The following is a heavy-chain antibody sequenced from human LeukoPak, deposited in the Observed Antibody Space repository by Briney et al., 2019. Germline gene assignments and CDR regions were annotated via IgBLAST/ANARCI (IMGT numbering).Heavy chain of an antibody. Sequence: GGSLRLSCAASGFTFSTYSMNGVRQAPGKGLEWVSSITSSSSYIYYADSVKGRFTISRDNAKNSLYLQMNILRAEDTAVYYCARDRGGYYFDYWGQGTLVTVSS. CDR3: ARDRGGYYFDY. V-gene: IGHV3-21*01. CDR1: GFTFSTYS. J-gene: IGHJ4*02. D-gene: IGHD3-16*01. CDR2: ITSSSSYI.